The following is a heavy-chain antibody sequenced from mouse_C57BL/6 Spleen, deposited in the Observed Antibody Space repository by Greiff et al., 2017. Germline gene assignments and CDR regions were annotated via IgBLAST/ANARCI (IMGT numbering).Heavy chain of an antibody. J-gene: IGHJ4*01. CDR2: IDPSDSET. CDR1: GYTFTSYW. V-gene: IGHV1-52*01. CDR3: ARGITTPFYAMDY. Sequence: VQLQQPGAELVRPGSSVKLSCKASGYTFTSYWMHWVKQRPIQGLEWIGNIDPSDSETHYNQKFKDKATLTVDKSSSTAYMQLSSLTSGDSAVYYCARGITTPFYAMDYWGQGTSVTVSS. D-gene: IGHD2-4*01.